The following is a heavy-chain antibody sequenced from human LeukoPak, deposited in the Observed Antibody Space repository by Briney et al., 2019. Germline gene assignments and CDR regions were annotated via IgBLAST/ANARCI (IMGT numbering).Heavy chain of an antibody. CDR3: ARQLLWFGSGFFQP. CDR2: ISSGSRDI. Sequence: GGSLRLSCVVSGFTFSTYTMNWVRQAPGKGLEWVSSISSGSRDIYYADSLKGRFTISRDNAKNSLYLQMNSLRAEDTAVYFCARQLLWFGSGFFQPWGQGTLVTVSS. D-gene: IGHD3-10*01. V-gene: IGHV3-21*04. J-gene: IGHJ1*01. CDR1: GFTFSTYT.